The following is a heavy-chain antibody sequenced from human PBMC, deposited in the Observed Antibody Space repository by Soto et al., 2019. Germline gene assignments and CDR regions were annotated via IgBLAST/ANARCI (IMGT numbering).Heavy chain of an antibody. D-gene: IGHD3-10*01. CDR2: IRSKTDGETT. CDR3: TADLIGTYYSPYDY. V-gene: IGHV3-15*07. J-gene: IGHJ4*02. CDR1: GFSFHDAW. Sequence: GGSLRLSCAASGFSFHDAWMNWVRQAPGKGLEWVGRIRSKTDGETTDYAAPVKGRFSVSRDDSKNTLYLQMNSLKTEDTAVYYCTADLIGTYYSPYDYWGQGILVTVSS.